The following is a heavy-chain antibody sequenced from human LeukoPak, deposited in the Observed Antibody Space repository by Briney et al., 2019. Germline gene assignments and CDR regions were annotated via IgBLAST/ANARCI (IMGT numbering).Heavy chain of an antibody. CDR2: IHHSGTT. CDR3: ARGEYSSSRSFDY. Sequence: SGTLSLTCAVSGGSISSSNWWSWVRQPPGKGLEWIGEIHHSGTTDYNPSLKSRVTISVDKSKNQLSLKLSSVTAADTAVYYCARGEYSSSRSFDYWGQGTLVTVSS. V-gene: IGHV4-4*02. CDR1: GGSISSSNW. D-gene: IGHD6-6*01. J-gene: IGHJ4*02.